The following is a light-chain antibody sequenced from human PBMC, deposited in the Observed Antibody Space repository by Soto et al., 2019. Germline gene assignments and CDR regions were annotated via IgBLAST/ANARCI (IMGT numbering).Light chain of an antibody. CDR3: QQRSNWPLT. V-gene: IGKV3-11*01. CDR1: QSVSSY. Sequence: EIGLTQSPATLSLSPGERATLSCMASQSVSSYLAWYQQKPGQAPRLLLYDASNRATGIPARFSGSGSGTDFTLTISSLEPEDFAVYYCQQRSNWPLTFGGGTKVEIK. CDR2: DAS. J-gene: IGKJ4*01.